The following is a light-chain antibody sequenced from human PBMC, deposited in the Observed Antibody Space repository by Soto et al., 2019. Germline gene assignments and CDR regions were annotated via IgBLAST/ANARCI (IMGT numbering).Light chain of an antibody. V-gene: IGKV3-20*01. Sequence: EVVLTQSPGTLSLSPGERATLSCRASQSVSSTYLGWYQHKPGQAPRLLIYGATSRATGIPDRFSGSGSGTEFTLTISRLEPEDFAVYSCQHGSFGGGTKVEL. CDR3: QHGS. J-gene: IGKJ4*01. CDR2: GAT. CDR1: QSVSSTY.